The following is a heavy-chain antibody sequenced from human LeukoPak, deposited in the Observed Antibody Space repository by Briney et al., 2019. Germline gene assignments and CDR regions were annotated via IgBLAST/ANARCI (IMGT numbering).Heavy chain of an antibody. CDR3: ARGSYSPDFDY. V-gene: IGHV4-59*01. Sequence: PSETLSLTCTVSGGSISSYYWSWIRQPPGKGLEWIGYIYYSGSTNYNPSLKSRVTISVDTSKNQFSLKLSSVTAADTAVYYCARGSYSPDFDYWGQGTLVTVPS. J-gene: IGHJ4*02. CDR1: GGSISSYY. D-gene: IGHD5-18*01. CDR2: IYYSGST.